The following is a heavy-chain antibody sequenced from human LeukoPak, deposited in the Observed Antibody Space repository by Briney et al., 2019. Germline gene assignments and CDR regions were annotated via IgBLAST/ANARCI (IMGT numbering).Heavy chain of an antibody. J-gene: IGHJ4*02. CDR1: GFTFSNAW. V-gene: IGHV3-15*01. CDR2: IKSKTDGGTT. D-gene: IGHD6-13*01. Sequence: PGGSLRLSCAASGFTFSNAWMSWVRQAPGKGLEWVGRIKSKTDGGTTDYAAPVKGRFTISRDDSKNTLYLQMNSLKTEDTAVYYCTTRGEQQLVYEDVDYWGQGTLVTVSS. CDR3: TTRGEQQLVYEDVDY.